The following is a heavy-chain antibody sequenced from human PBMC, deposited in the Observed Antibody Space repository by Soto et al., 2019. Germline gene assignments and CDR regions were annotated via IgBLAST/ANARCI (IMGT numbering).Heavy chain of an antibody. Sequence: QVQLQESGPGLVKPSGTLSLTCAVSGGSISSSNWWSWVRQPPGKGLEWIGEIYHSGSTNYNPSLERRVTRSVDKSKNQFSLQLSSVTAADTAVYYCARDPNDYGQPLDYWGQGTLVTVSS. CDR3: ARDPNDYGQPLDY. V-gene: IGHV4-4*02. D-gene: IGHD4-17*01. CDR1: GGSISSSNW. CDR2: IYHSGST. J-gene: IGHJ4*02.